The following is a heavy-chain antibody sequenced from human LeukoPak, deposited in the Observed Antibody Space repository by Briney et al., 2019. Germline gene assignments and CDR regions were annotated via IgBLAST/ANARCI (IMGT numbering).Heavy chain of an antibody. V-gene: IGHV3-23*01. Sequence: GGSLRLSCAASGFTFSSHSMNWVRQAPGKGLEWVSAISGSGGSTYYADSVKGRFTISRDNSKNTLYLQMNSLRAEDTAVYYCAKEASDFWSGYYTPLEDWGQGTLVTVSS. CDR3: AKEASDFWSGYYTPLED. D-gene: IGHD3-3*01. CDR1: GFTFSSHS. J-gene: IGHJ4*02. CDR2: ISGSGGST.